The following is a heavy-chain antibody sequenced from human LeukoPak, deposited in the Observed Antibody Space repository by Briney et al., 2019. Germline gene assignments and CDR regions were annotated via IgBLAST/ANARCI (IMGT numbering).Heavy chain of an antibody. CDR1: GLTFDDYA. Sequence: PGGSLRLSCAASGLTFDDYAMHWVRQAPGKGLEWVSGISWNSGSIGYADSVKGRFTISRDNAKNSLYLQMNSLRAEDTAVYYCARVIRGRYPQIDYWGQGTLVTVSS. CDR3: ARVIRGRYPQIDY. J-gene: IGHJ4*02. D-gene: IGHD3-16*01. CDR2: ISWNSGSI. V-gene: IGHV3-9*01.